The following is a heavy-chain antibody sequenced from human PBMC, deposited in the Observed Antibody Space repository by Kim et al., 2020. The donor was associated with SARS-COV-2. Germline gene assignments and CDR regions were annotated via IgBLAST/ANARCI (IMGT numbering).Heavy chain of an antibody. CDR1: GYTLTRYY. CDR3: VRELVGGYFDY. J-gene: IGHJ4*02. Sequence: ASVKVSCKTSGYTLTRYYMHWMRQAPGQGLEWMGMINPSAGATNYAQKFQGRVSITRDTSTTTVYMELSSLTSDDTAVYYCVRELVGGYFDYWGQGTLVTVSS. D-gene: IGHD2-15*01. V-gene: IGHV1-46*01. CDR2: INPSAGAT.